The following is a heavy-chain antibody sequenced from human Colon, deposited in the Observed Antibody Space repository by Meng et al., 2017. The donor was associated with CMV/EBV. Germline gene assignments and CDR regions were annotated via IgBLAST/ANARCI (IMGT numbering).Heavy chain of an antibody. CDR2: IYPGDSDT. CDR3: ARRGYSYSADS. V-gene: IGHV5-51*01. J-gene: IGHJ4*02. Sequence: GESLKISCKGSGYSFTSYWIGWVRQMPGKGLEWMGIIYPGDSDTRYSPSFQGQVTISADKSITTAYLQWSSLKASDTAIYFCARRGYSYSADSWGQGTLVTVSS. D-gene: IGHD5-18*01. CDR1: GYSFTSYW.